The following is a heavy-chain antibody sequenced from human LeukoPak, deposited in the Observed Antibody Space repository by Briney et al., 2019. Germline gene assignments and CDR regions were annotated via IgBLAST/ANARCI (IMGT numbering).Heavy chain of an antibody. V-gene: IGHV4-61*02. CDR1: GGSISSGSYY. Sequence: SETLSLTCTVSGGSISSGSYYWSWIRQPAGKGLEWIGRIYTSGSTNYDPSLKSRVTISVDTSKNQFSLKLSSVTAADTAVYYCARAGRDIVVVPAAMRGIAAAGDYYMDVWGKGTTVTVSS. CDR3: ARAGRDIVVVPAAMRGIAAAGDYYMDV. CDR2: IYTSGST. D-gene: IGHD2-2*01. J-gene: IGHJ6*03.